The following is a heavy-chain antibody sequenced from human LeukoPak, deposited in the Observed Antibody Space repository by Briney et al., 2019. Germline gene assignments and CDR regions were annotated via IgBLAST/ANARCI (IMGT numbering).Heavy chain of an antibody. CDR1: GFTFSNYD. V-gene: IGHV3-13*04. J-gene: IGHJ5*02. CDR2: VGTAGDT. Sequence: PGRSLRLSCAASGFTFSNYDMHWVRQASGNVLEWVATVGTAGDTYYPGSVKGRFTISREDAKNSLHLQMNSLRAGDTAVYYCTRGPYSSSYTFFDHWGQGTLVTVSS. D-gene: IGHD6-13*01. CDR3: TRGPYSSSYTFFDH.